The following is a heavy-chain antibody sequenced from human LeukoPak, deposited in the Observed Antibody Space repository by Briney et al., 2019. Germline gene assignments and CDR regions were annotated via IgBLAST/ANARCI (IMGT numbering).Heavy chain of an antibody. V-gene: IGHV4-59*12. J-gene: IGHJ4*02. CDR2: IYYSGST. Sequence: PSETLSLTCTVSGGSISSYYWSWIRQPPGKGLEWIGYIYYSGSTNYNPSLKSRVTISVDTSKNQFSLKLSSVTAADTAVYYCASSSYCSSTSCAELDYWGQGTLVTVSS. CDR3: ASSSYCSSTSCAELDY. CDR1: GGSISSYY. D-gene: IGHD2-2*01.